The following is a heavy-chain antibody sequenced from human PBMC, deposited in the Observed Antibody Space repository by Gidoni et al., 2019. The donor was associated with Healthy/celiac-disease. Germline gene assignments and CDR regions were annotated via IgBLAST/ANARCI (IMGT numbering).Heavy chain of an antibody. V-gene: IGHV1-69*01. CDR2: IIPIFGTA. D-gene: IGHD2-8*02. J-gene: IGHJ4*02. Sequence: QVQLVQSGAAVKQPGSSVKVSCKASAGTFSSYAISWVRQAPGQGLEWMGGIIPIFGTANYAQKFQGRVTITADESTSTAYMELSSLRSEDTAVYYCASNEGYCTGGVCYLGYWGQGTLVTVSS. CDR1: AGTFSSYA. CDR3: ASNEGYCTGGVCYLGY.